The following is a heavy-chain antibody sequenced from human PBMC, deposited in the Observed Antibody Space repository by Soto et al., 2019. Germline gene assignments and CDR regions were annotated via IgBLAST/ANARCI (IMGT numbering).Heavy chain of an antibody. CDR1: GYSVSSNSAA. V-gene: IGHV6-1*01. CDR2: TYYRSKWYN. J-gene: IGHJ4*02. D-gene: IGHD6-19*01. Sequence: SQTLSLTCAISGYSVSSNSAAWNWIIQSPSRGLEWLGRTYYRSKWYNDYAVSVKSRITINPDTSKNQFSLQLNSVTPEDTAVYYCARVRRRSSGWGFDYWGQGTLVTVSS. CDR3: ARVRRRSSGWGFDY.